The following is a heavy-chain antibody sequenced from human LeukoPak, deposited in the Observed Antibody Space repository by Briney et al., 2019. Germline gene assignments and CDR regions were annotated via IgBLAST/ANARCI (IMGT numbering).Heavy chain of an antibody. D-gene: IGHD2-21*01. J-gene: IGHJ4*02. CDR1: GFSLIDYE. Sequence: GGSLRLSCVASGFSLIDYEMNWVRQAPGKGLEWISYISSSSSTIYYADSVKGRFTISRDNAKNSLYLQLDSLRAEDTAVYYCARILGFGGQGTLVTVSS. CDR3: ARILGF. CDR2: ISSSSSTI. V-gene: IGHV3-48*03.